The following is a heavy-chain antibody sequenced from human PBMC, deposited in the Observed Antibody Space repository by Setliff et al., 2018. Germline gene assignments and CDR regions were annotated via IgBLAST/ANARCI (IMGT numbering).Heavy chain of an antibody. J-gene: IGHJ6*03. CDR1: GYTFSTYG. D-gene: IGHD5-18*01. CDR2: TIPIFGST. Sequence: GASVKVSCKASGYTFSTYGLHWVRQAPGQGLEWMGGTIPIFGSTNYAQKFQDRVTIITDESTSTAYMELRSLRTEDTAVYYCAREGVDTRSSTDYRYYMDVWGKGTTVTVSS. CDR3: AREGVDTRSSTDYRYYMDV. V-gene: IGHV1-69*05.